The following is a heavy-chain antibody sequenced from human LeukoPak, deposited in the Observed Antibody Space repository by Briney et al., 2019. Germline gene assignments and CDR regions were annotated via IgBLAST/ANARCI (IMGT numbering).Heavy chain of an antibody. CDR1: GFTFSSYA. CDR2: ISGSGGST. D-gene: IGHD3-3*01. V-gene: IGHV3-23*01. Sequence: PGGSLRLSCAASGFTFSSYAMSWVRQAPGKGLEWVSAISGSGGSTYYADSVKGRFTISRDNSKNTLYLQMNGLRAEDTAVYYCAKEVPYYDFWSGYYTYYFDYWGQGTLVTVSS. J-gene: IGHJ4*02. CDR3: AKEVPYYDFWSGYYTYYFDY.